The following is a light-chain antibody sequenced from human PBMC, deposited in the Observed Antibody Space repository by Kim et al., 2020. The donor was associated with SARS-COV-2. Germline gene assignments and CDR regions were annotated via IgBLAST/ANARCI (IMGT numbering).Light chain of an antibody. V-gene: IGLV1-47*01. Sequence: ISCSRSSSNIGSNYVYWYQQLPGTAPKLLIYRNNQRPSGVPDRFSGSKSGTSASLAISGLQSEDEADYYCAAWDDSLSGHVVFGGGTKLTVL. CDR3: AAWDDSLSGHVV. CDR2: RNN. CDR1: SSNIGSNY. J-gene: IGLJ2*01.